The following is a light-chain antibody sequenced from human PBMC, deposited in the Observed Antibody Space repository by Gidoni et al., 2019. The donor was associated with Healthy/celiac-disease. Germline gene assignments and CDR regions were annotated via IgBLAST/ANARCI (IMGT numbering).Light chain of an antibody. CDR3: SSDTSSSTRV. Sequence: QSALTQPASVSGSPGPSITRSCTGTSSDVGGYNYVSWYQQRPGKAPNLMIYDVGNRPSGVANRFAGSKSGNTASLTISGLQAEDEAEYYCSSDTSSSTRVFGGGTKLTVL. CDR1: SSDVGGYNY. J-gene: IGLJ3*02. CDR2: DVG. V-gene: IGLV2-14*03.